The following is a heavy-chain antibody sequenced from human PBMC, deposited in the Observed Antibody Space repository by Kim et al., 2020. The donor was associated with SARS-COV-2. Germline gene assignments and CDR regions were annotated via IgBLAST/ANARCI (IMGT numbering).Heavy chain of an antibody. CDR2: IYHSGST. J-gene: IGHJ4*02. Sequence: SETLSLTCTVSGYSISSGYYWGWIRQPPGKGLEWIGSIYHSGSTYYNPSLKSRVTISVDTSKNQFSLKLSSVTAADTAVYYCASGGSYVSDYWGQGTLVTDSS. V-gene: IGHV4-38-2*02. CDR3: ASGGSYVSDY. CDR1: GYSISSGYY. D-gene: IGHD1-26*01.